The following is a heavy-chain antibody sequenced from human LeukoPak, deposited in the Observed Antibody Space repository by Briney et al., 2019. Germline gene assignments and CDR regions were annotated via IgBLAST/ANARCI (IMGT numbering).Heavy chain of an antibody. D-gene: IGHD3-10*01. CDR2: IYHSGST. Sequence: SETLSLTCGVSGGSISSSNWWNWVRQPPGKGLEWIGEIYHSGSTNYNPSLKSRVTISVDKSKNQFSLKLSSVTAADTAVYYCAREYGSGDAFDIWGQGTMVTVSS. CDR1: GGSISSSNW. J-gene: IGHJ3*02. V-gene: IGHV4-4*02. CDR3: AREYGSGDAFDI.